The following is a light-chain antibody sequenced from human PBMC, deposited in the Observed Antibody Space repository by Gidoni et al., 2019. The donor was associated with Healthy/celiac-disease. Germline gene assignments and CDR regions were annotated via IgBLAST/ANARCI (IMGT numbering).Light chain of an antibody. J-gene: IGKJ3*01. CDR1: QSVLYSSNNKNY. Sequence: DILMTQSPDSLAVSLCERATINCKSSQSVLYSSNNKNYLAWYQQKPGQPPKLLIYWASTRESGVPDRFSGSGSGTDFTLTISSLQAEDVAVYYCQQYYSTPPTFGPGTKVDIK. V-gene: IGKV4-1*01. CDR3: QQYYSTPPT. CDR2: WAS.